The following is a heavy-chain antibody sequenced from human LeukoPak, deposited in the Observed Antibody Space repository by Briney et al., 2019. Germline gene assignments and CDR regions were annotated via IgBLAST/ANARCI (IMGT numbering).Heavy chain of an antibody. CDR2: ISYDGSNK. CDR1: EFTLSSYD. CDR3: AKGIRRLVGTIPGLRRDHYMDV. V-gene: IGHV3-30*18. Sequence: GGSLRLSCAASEFTLSSYDMHWVRQAPGKGLEWVAVISYDGSNKYYADSVKGRFTISRDNSKRMLYLQMNSLRAEDTAVYYCAKGIRRLVGTIPGLRRDHYMDVWGKGTTVTVSS. J-gene: IGHJ6*03. D-gene: IGHD1-26*01.